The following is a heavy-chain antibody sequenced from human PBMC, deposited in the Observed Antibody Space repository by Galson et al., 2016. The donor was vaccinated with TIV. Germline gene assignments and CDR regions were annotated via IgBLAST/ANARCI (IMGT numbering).Heavy chain of an antibody. V-gene: IGHV3-23*01. CDR1: GFTFSIFA. CDR2: ISGGGGST. D-gene: IGHD3-22*01. J-gene: IGHJ4*02. Sequence: SLRLSCAASGFTFSIFAMTWVRQAPGMGLEWVSAISGGGGSTYYADSVKGRFTISRDNSKNTLFLQMNSLRAEDTAVYYCAKIDSSGYNYGGRFVYWGQGTLVTVSS. CDR3: AKIDSSGYNYGGRFVY.